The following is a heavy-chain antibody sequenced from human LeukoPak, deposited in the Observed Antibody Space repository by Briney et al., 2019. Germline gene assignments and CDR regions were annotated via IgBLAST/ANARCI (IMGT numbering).Heavy chain of an antibody. J-gene: IGHJ4*02. CDR1: GYTFTSYG. V-gene: IGHV1-18*01. CDR3: ARDLVGATKGSFDY. Sequence: GASVKVSCKASGYTFTSYGISWVRQAPGQGLEWMGWISAYNGNTNYAQKLQGRVTMTTDTSTSTDYMELRSLRSDDTAVYYCARDLVGATKGSFDYWGQGTLVTVSS. CDR2: ISAYNGNT. D-gene: IGHD1-26*01.